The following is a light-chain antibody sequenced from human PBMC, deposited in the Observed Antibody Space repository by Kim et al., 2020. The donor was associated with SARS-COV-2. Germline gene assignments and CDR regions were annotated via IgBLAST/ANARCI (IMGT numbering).Light chain of an antibody. Sequence: SYELTQPPSVSVAPGKTARITCGGTSIGSKSVHWYQQKPGQAPVLVISYDSVRPSGIPERFFGSNSGNTATVTISRVEAGDEADYYCQVWDSSDDHRVVFGGGTQLTVL. CDR3: QVWDSSDDHRVV. CDR1: SIGSKS. J-gene: IGLJ2*01. V-gene: IGLV3-21*04. CDR2: YDS.